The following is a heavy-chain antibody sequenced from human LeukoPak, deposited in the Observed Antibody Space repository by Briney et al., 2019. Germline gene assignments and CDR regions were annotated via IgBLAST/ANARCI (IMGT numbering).Heavy chain of an antibody. V-gene: IGHV4-34*01. D-gene: IGHD4-17*01. Sequence: PSETLSLTCAVYGGSFSGYYWSWIRQPPGKGLEWIGEINHSGSTNYNPSLKSRVTISVDTSKNQFSLKLSSVTAADTAVYYCARGHTMSTVVTLYYSDYWGQGTLVTVSS. CDR2: INHSGST. J-gene: IGHJ4*02. CDR3: ARGHTMSTVVTLYYSDY. CDR1: GGSFSGYY.